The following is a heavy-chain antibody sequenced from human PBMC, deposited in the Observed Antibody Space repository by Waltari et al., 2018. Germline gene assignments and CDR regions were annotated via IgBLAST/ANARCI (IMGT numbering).Heavy chain of an antibody. V-gene: IGHV4-59*11. CDR2: IYYSGST. Sequence: QVQLQESGPGLVKPSETLSLTCTVSGGSISSHYWSWIRQPPVKGLEWIGYIYYSGSTNYNPSLKSRVTISVDTSKNQFSLKLSSVTAADTAVYYCARRDGDRYWYFDLWGRGTLVTVSS. CDR3: ARRDGDRYWYFDL. CDR1: GGSISSHY. D-gene: IGHD2-21*02. J-gene: IGHJ2*01.